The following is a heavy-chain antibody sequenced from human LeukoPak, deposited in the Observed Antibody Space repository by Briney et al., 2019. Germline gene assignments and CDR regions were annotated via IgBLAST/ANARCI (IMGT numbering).Heavy chain of an antibody. Sequence: SETLSLTCTVSGGSLRRTGYCWGWIRQPPGKGLEWIGSIYRNGSTCNNPSLKSRVTISVDTSKNQFSLKLSSVTAADTAVYYCARGLMIYGMDVWGQGTTVTVSS. CDR2: IYRNGST. CDR3: ARGLMIYGMDV. J-gene: IGHJ6*02. CDR1: GGSLRRTGYC. V-gene: IGHV4-39*07. D-gene: IGHD3-16*01.